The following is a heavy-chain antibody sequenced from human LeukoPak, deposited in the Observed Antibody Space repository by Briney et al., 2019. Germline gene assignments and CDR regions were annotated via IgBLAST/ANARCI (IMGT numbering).Heavy chain of an antibody. Sequence: GGSLRLSCAASGFTFSSYAISWVRQAPGKGLEWVSAISGSGGSTYYADSVKGRFTISRDNSKNTLYLQMNSLRAEDTAVYYCAKDSNIPQQRLDYLVQGTLVTVSS. CDR2: ISGSGGST. D-gene: IGHD6-13*01. CDR1: GFTFSSYA. CDR3: AKDSNIPQQRLDY. J-gene: IGHJ4*02. V-gene: IGHV3-23*01.